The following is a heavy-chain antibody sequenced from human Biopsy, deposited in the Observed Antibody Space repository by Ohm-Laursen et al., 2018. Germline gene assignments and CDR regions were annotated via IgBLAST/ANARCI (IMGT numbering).Heavy chain of an antibody. CDR2: VYNGGIT. CDR1: GFTVYNNY. V-gene: IGHV4-59*02. D-gene: IGHD3-3*01. Sequence: LRLSCAASGFTVYNNYMTWVRQAPGKGLEWIGHVYNGGITNYNPSLKSRVTISKDTSKNQFSLQVNSVTAADTAVYYCARTPRDSFWSGSYKRGLWFDPWGQGTLVSVSS. J-gene: IGHJ5*02. CDR3: ARTPRDSFWSGSYKRGLWFDP.